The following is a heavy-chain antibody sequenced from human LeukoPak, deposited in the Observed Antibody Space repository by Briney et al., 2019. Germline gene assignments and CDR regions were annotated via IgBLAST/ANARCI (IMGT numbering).Heavy chain of an antibody. CDR3: AKDPALWFGEFPYYFDY. Sequence: PGGSLDFSVQPSGFTFSPNPLSWVGQPPGKGRKGAPAISGSGGSTYYADSVKGRFTISRDNSKNTLYLQMNSLRAEDTAVYYCAKDPALWFGEFPYYFDYWGQGTLVTVSS. CDR2: ISGSGGST. V-gene: IGHV3-23*01. J-gene: IGHJ4*02. D-gene: IGHD3-10*01. CDR1: GFTFSPNP.